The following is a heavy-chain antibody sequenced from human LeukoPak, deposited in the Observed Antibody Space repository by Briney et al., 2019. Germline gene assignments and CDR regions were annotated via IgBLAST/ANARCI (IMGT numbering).Heavy chain of an antibody. CDR3: ARDYYGSPPLDY. V-gene: IGHV1-18*01. D-gene: IGHD3-10*01. J-gene: IGHJ4*02. Sequence: ASVRVSCKASGYTFTSYGISWVRQAPGQGLEWMGWISAYNGDTNYAQKLQGRVTMTTDTSTSTAYMELRSLRSDDTAMYYCARDYYGSPPLDYWGQGTLVTVSS. CDR1: GYTFTSYG. CDR2: ISAYNGDT.